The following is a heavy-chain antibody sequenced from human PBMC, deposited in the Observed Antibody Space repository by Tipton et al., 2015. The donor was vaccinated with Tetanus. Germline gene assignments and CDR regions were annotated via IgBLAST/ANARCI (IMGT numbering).Heavy chain of an antibody. CDR2: IYYSGST. CDR3: ARRGGDFLTGYYDS. Sequence: TLSLTCTVSGGSISSGGYYWSWIRQHPGKGLEWIGRIYYSGSTSYNPSLKSRVTISVDTSKNQFSLELNSVTAADTAVYYCARRGGDFLTGYYDSWGQGTLVTVSS. J-gene: IGHJ4*02. D-gene: IGHD3-9*01. V-gene: IGHV4-39*01. CDR1: GGSISSGGYY.